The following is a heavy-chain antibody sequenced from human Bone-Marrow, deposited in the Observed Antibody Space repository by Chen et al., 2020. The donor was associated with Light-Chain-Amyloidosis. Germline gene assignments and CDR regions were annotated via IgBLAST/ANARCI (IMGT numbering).Heavy chain of an antibody. CDR1: GFTVSSNY. D-gene: IGHD5-18*01. CDR2: IYSGGST. CDR3: ARPDTAMVTGYYYYGMDV. V-gene: IGHV3-53*01. Sequence: EVQLVESGGGLIQPGGSLRLSCAASGFTVSSNYMNWVRQAPGKGLEWVSVIYSGGSTYYADSVKGRFTISRDNSKNTLYLQMNSLRAEDTAVYYCARPDTAMVTGYYYYGMDVWGQGTTVTVSS. J-gene: IGHJ6*02.